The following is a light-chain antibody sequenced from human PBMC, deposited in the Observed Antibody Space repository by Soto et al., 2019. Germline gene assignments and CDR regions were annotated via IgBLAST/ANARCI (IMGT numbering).Light chain of an antibody. CDR3: CSYAGSSTFDVV. CDR2: EVS. Sequence: QSALTQPASVSGPPGQSITISCTVTSSDGGSYNLVSWYQQHPGKAPKLMIYEVSKRPSGVSNRFSGSKSGNTASLTISGIQAEDEADYYCCSYAGSSTFDVVFGGGTKVTVL. CDR1: SSDGGSYNL. J-gene: IGLJ2*01. V-gene: IGLV2-23*02.